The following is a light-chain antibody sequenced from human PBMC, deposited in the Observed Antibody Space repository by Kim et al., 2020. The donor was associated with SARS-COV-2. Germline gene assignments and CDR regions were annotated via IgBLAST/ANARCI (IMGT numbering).Light chain of an antibody. CDR3: SSYRTGNTYV. V-gene: IGLV2-14*03. Sequence: QSALTQPASVSGSPGQSVTISCTGTSSDVGGYHYVSWYQQEPGKAPKLIIYDVKKWPSGVSHRFSGSKSSNTASLTSSGLQTEDEANYFCSSYRTGNTYVFGAGTKVTVL. CDR1: SSDVGGYHY. J-gene: IGLJ1*01. CDR2: DVK.